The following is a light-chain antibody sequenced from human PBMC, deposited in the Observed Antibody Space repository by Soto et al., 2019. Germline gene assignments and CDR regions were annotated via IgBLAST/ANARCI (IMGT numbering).Light chain of an antibody. Sequence: DIQMTQSPSSVSASVGDRVTITCRASQGISSWLAWYQQKPGKAPKLLIYAASSLQSGAPSRFSGSEYGTYFALTISILHPEDFATYDCQQDSSFHRFTNGTGNKVDIK. V-gene: IGKV1-12*01. J-gene: IGKJ3*01. CDR3: QQDSSFHRFT. CDR1: QGISSW. CDR2: AAS.